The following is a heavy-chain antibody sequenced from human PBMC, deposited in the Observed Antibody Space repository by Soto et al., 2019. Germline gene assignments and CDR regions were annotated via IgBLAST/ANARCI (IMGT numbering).Heavy chain of an antibody. CDR3: ATLWFGGSGY. CDR2: IYYSGST. D-gene: IGHD3-10*01. CDR1: GGSISRSSYF. Sequence: QLQLQESGPGLVKPSETLSLTCTVSGGSISRSSYFWGWIRQPPGKGLEWIGSIYYSGSTYYNVSLKSRVTISVDTSKDQFSLKLSSVTAADTAGYYCATLWFGGSGYWGQGTPVTVSS. V-gene: IGHV4-39*01. J-gene: IGHJ4*02.